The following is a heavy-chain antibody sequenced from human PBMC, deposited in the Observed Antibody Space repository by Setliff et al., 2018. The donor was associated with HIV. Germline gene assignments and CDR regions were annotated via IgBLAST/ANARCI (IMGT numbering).Heavy chain of an antibody. Sequence: ASETLSLTCTVSGGSISSGYYWGWIRQPPGKGLEWIGNIYHSGSTYYNPSLKSRVTISVDTSKNQFSLKLRSVTAADTAVYYCARETYYYDNPQYYYYYMDVWGKGTTVTVSS. CDR2: IYHSGST. J-gene: IGHJ6*03. CDR1: GGSISSGYY. V-gene: IGHV4-38-2*02. CDR3: ARETYYYDNPQYYYYYMDV. D-gene: IGHD3-22*01.